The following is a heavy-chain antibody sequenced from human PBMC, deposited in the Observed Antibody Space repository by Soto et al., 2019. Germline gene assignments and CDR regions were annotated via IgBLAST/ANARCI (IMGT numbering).Heavy chain of an antibody. CDR3: ARADSSGYYSPDAFDI. Sequence: QVQLQESGPGLVKPSQTLSLTCTVSGGSISSGGYYWSWIRQHPGKGLEWIGYIYYSGSTYYNPSPKTRVTISVDTSKNQFSLKLSSVTAADTAVYYCARADSSGYYSPDAFDIWGQGTMVTVSS. J-gene: IGHJ3*02. CDR2: IYYSGST. V-gene: IGHV4-31*03. CDR1: GGSISSGGYY. D-gene: IGHD3-22*01.